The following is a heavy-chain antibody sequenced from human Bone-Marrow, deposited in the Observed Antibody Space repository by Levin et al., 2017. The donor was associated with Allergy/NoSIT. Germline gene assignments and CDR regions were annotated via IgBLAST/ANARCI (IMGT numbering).Heavy chain of an antibody. Sequence: GGSLRLSCATSGFYLSDHAMHWVRQAPGKGLEWVAVTSYGGNNEYYTDSVKGRFTVSRDKSSNTVYLQMNSLRPEDTAVYYCARSRQYCSGGSCYSTNYYYYGMDVWGQGTSVTVSS. CDR2: TSYGGNNE. V-gene: IGHV3-30*04. D-gene: IGHD2-15*01. CDR3: ARSRQYCSGGSCYSTNYYYYGMDV. J-gene: IGHJ6*02. CDR1: GFYLSDHA.